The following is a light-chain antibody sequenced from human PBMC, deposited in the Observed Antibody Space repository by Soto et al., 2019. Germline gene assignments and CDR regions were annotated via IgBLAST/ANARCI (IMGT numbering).Light chain of an antibody. CDR1: QSVSSN. Sequence: EIVMTQSPATLSVSPGERATVSCRASQSVSSNLAWYHQKPCQAPRPLIYGASTRANGIPARFSGSGSGTEFTFNLSRLQSEDFAVYFCQQYNIWPQTFGQGTQVDIK. CDR3: QQYNIWPQT. CDR2: GAS. V-gene: IGKV3-15*01. J-gene: IGKJ1*01.